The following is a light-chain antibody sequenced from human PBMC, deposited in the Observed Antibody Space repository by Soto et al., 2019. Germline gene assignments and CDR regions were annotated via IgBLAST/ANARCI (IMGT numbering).Light chain of an antibody. V-gene: IGKV3-15*01. CDR1: QSVSSY. Sequence: EIVMTQSPATLSVSPGERATLSCRASQSVSSYLAWYQQKPGQAPRLLIYFASTRATDIPARFSGSGSGTEFTLTISSLQSEDFAVYYCQQYNNWPHTFGQGTKVDIK. CDR3: QQYNNWPHT. J-gene: IGKJ2*01. CDR2: FAS.